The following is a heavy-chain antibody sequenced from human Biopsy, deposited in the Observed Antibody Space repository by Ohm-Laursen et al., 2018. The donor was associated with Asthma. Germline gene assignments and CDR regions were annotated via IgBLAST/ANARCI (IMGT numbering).Heavy chain of an antibody. Sequence: SETLSLTCTVSGGSMSSSSYYWGWIRQPPGKGLEWMGSISYTGSAYHNPSLKSRVTISVDTSKNQFSLKLSSVTAADTAVYYCARFTASITIFGVVNNRFDPWGQGTLVTVSS. CDR2: ISYTGSA. CDR1: GGSMSSSSYY. D-gene: IGHD3-3*01. V-gene: IGHV4-39*01. J-gene: IGHJ5*02. CDR3: ARFTASITIFGVVNNRFDP.